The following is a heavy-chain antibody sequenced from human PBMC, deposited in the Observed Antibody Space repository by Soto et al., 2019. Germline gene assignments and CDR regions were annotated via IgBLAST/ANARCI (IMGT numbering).Heavy chain of an antibody. J-gene: IGHJ6*02. V-gene: IGHV4-59*12. CDR2: ICNSGTT. Sequence: PSETLSLTCTVSGGSIRSYCWTWIRQPPGEGLEWIGCICNSGTTNYNPSLKSRVAISIDTPKNQFSLQLSSVTAADTAVYYCARNDYGDYDGYYYYGMDFWGQGTTVTVSS. CDR1: GGSIRSYC. D-gene: IGHD4-17*01. CDR3: ARNDYGDYDGYYYYGMDF.